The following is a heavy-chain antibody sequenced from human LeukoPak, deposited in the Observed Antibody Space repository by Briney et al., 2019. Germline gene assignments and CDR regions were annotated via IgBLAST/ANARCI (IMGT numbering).Heavy chain of an antibody. CDR1: GFTFSSYS. Sequence: GGSLRLSCAASGFTFSSYSMNWVRQAPGKGLDWVSSISSSSSYIYYPDSVKGRFTISRDNAKNSLYLQMNSLRAEDTAVYYCARSGVSGGQGTLVTVSS. D-gene: IGHD2-8*02. CDR2: ISSSSSYI. CDR3: ARSGVS. J-gene: IGHJ4*02. V-gene: IGHV3-21*01.